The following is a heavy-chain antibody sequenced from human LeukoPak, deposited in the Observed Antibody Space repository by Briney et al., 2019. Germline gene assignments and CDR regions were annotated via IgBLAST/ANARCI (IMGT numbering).Heavy chain of an antibody. CDR1: GGSIRSYY. CDR2: IYYSGST. J-gene: IGHJ6*02. D-gene: IGHD6-19*01. Sequence: PSETLSLTCTVSGGSIRSYYWSWIRQPPGKGLEWIGYIYYSGSTNYNPSLKSRVTISVDTSKNQFSLKLSSVTAADTAVYYCARVRGSGWYIYYYYGMDVWGQGTTVTVSS. CDR3: ARVRGSGWYIYYYYGMDV. V-gene: IGHV4-59*01.